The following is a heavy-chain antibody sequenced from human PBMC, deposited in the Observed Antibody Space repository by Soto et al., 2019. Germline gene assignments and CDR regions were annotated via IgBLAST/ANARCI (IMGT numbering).Heavy chain of an antibody. Sequence: GAPVKVSCKASGGTFSSYTISWVRQAPGQGLEWMGRIIPILGIANYAQKFQGRVTITADKSTSTAYMELSSLRSEDTAVYYCSWSPLPAADYYYYYMDVWGKGTTVTVSS. D-gene: IGHD2-2*01. CDR2: IIPILGIA. CDR1: GGTFSSYT. V-gene: IGHV1-69*02. CDR3: SWSPLPAADYYYYYMDV. J-gene: IGHJ6*03.